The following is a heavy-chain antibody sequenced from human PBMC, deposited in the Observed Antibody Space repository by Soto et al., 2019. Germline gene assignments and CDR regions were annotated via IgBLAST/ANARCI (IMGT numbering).Heavy chain of an antibody. CDR2: IIPIVGTT. CDR3: AGSYKYGSGTFDAFDI. V-gene: IGHV1-69*01. D-gene: IGHD3-10*01. Sequence: QVQLVQSGTEVKKPGSSVKVSCKASGGTFSSYAISWVRQAPGQGLEWMGGIIPIVGTTNYAQRFQGRVSITADESTSTTYMELSSLRSEDTAVYYWAGSYKYGSGTFDAFDIWGQGTLVTVSS. J-gene: IGHJ3*02. CDR1: GGTFSSYA.